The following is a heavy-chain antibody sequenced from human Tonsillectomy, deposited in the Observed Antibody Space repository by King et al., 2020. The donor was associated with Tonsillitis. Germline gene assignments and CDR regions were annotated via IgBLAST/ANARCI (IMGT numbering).Heavy chain of an antibody. CDR3: ANDSSYYGSGLDF. J-gene: IGHJ4*02. CDR2: IPYDGRNK. D-gene: IGHD3-10*01. CDR1: GFTFSSYG. Sequence: HVQLVESGGGVVQPGGSLRLSCTASGFTFSSYGMHWVRQAPGKGLEWVAFIPYDGRNKYYADSVKGRFTISRDNSKNTLYVKINSLRAEDTAVHYCANDSSYYGSGLDFWGQGTLVTVSS. V-gene: IGHV3-30*02.